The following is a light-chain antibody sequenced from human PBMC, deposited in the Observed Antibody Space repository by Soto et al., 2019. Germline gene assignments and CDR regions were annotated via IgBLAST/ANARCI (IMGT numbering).Light chain of an antibody. CDR2: GAS. J-gene: IGKJ1*01. Sequence: ASQSVSSHLDWYQEKPGQAPRLLIYGASTMASGIPSRFSGSGSGTEFTLTISSLQSEDFAAYYCQQYYSSPGTFGQGTGLDIK. CDR3: QQYYSSPGT. V-gene: IGKV3-15*01. CDR1: QSVSSH.